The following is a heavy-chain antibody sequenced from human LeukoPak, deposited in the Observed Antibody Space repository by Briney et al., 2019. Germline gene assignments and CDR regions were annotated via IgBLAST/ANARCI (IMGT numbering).Heavy chain of an antibody. CDR2: IYYSGST. J-gene: IGHJ5*02. CDR1: GGSINNYY. D-gene: IGHD6-6*01. CDR3: ARVEYSSSSFWFDP. V-gene: IGHV4-59*08. Sequence: SETLSLTCTVSGGSINNYYWSWIRQPPGKGLEWIGYIYYSGSTNYNPSLKSRVTISVDMSKNQFSLKLSSVTAADTAVYYCARVEYSSSSFWFDPWGQGTLVTVSS.